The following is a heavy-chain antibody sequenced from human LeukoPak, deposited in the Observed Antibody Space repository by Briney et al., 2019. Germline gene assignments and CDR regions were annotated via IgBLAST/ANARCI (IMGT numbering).Heavy chain of an antibody. D-gene: IGHD6-19*01. V-gene: IGHV4-38-2*01. J-gene: IGHJ4*02. Sequence: SETLSLTCAVSGYSISSGYYWGWIRPPPGKGLEWIGNIDHSGSTSYNPSLKSRVTISVDTSKNRLSLRLRFVTAADTAVYYCARGSGIAVAGTGLDWGQGTLVTVSS. CDR1: GYSISSGYY. CDR3: ARGSGIAVAGTGLD. CDR2: IDHSGST.